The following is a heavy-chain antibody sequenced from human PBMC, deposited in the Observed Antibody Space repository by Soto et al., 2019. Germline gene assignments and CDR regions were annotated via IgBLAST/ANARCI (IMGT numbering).Heavy chain of an antibody. D-gene: IGHD3-9*01. Sequence: ASVKVSCKASGYTFTSYDINWVRQATGQGLEWMGWMNPNSGNTGYAQKFQGRVTMTRNTSISTAYMELSSLRSEDTAVYYCARGPFPRWVDYYCYYYYMDVWGKGTTVTVSS. V-gene: IGHV1-8*01. CDR2: MNPNSGNT. CDR3: ARGPFPRWVDYYCYYYYMDV. CDR1: GYTFTSYD. J-gene: IGHJ6*03.